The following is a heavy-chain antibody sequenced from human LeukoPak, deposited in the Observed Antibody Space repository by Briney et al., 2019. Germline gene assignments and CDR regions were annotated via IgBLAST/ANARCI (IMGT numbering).Heavy chain of an antibody. D-gene: IGHD6-13*01. CDR3: ARTIAGTAANYYYYMDV. V-gene: IGHV3-30*04. CDR1: GFTFSSYA. Sequence: HTGGSLRLSCAASGFTFSSYAMHWVRQAPGKGLEWVAVISYDGSNKYYADSVKGRFTISRDNSKNTLYLQMNSLRAEDTAVYYCARTIAGTAANYYYYMDVWGKGTTVTVSS. CDR2: ISYDGSNK. J-gene: IGHJ6*03.